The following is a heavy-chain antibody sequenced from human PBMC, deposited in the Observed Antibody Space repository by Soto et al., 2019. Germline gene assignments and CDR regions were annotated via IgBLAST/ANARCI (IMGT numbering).Heavy chain of an antibody. D-gene: IGHD3-16*01. CDR3: IKDTTPGGLDY. V-gene: IGHV3-9*01. Sequence: SLRRPGITSGSALEDYAMHWVRQVPGQGLEWVSVIYSDDHRTAYADSVKGRFTISRDDAKNSLYLQMNSLRPADTAFYYCIKDTTPGGLDYWGRPIPVTVSS. CDR1: GSALEDYA. CDR2: IYSDDHRT. J-gene: IGHJ4*02.